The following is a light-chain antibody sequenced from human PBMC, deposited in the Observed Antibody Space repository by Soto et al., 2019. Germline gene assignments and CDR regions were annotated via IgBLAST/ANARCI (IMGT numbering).Light chain of an antibody. J-gene: IGKJ2*01. CDR3: QQSYSTPDT. CDR2: AAS. V-gene: IGKV1-39*01. Sequence: DIQMTQSPSSLSASVGDIVTITCRASQSISSYLNWYQQKPGKAPKLLIYAASSLQSGVPSRFRGSGSGTDFTLTISSLQPEDFATYYCQQSYSTPDTFGQGTMLEIK. CDR1: QSISSY.